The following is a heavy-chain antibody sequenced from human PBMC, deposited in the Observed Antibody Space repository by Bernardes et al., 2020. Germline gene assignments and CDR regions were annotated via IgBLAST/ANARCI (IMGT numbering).Heavy chain of an antibody. V-gene: IGHV3-11*01. CDR1: GFTFSDYY. Sequence: GGSLRISCEASGFTFSDYYMSWIRQAPGKGLEWVSYISRSGSTIYYADSVKGRFTISRDNAKNSLYLQMNSLRAEDTAVYYCARDPYGDMAETRLYWGQGTLVTVTS. D-gene: IGHD4-17*01. CDR2: ISRSGSTI. J-gene: IGHJ4*02. CDR3: ARDPYGDMAETRLY.